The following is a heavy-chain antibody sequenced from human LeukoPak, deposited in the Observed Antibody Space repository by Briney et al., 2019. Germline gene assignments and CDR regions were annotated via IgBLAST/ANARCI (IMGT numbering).Heavy chain of an antibody. CDR3: ARPRDRENYWRAFDI. V-gene: IGHV3-7*03. D-gene: IGHD1-7*01. Sequence: GGSLRLSCAASGFTFSDDWMTWVRQAPGTGLEWVANIKQDGSEMHYMDSVKGRFTISRDNAKNSLHLQMNSLRADDTAVYYCARPRDRENYWRAFDIWGQGTMVTVSS. CDR2: IKQDGSEM. CDR1: GFTFSDDW. J-gene: IGHJ3*02.